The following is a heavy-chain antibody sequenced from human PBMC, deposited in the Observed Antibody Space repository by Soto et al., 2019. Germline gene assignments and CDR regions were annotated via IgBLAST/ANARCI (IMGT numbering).Heavy chain of an antibody. CDR2: ISAYNGNT. V-gene: IGHV1-18*01. D-gene: IGHD3-22*01. Sequence: ASVKVSCKASGYTFTSYGISWVRQAPGQGLEWMGWISAYNGNTNYAQKLQGRVTMTTDTSTSTAYMELRSLRSDDTAVYYCARDRAYYYDSSGYYLSVYWGQGTLVTVSP. CDR3: ARDRAYYYDSSGYYLSVY. J-gene: IGHJ4*02. CDR1: GYTFTSYG.